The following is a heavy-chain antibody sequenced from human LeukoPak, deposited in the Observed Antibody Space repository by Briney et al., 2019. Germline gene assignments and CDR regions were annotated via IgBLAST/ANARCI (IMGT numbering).Heavy chain of an antibody. Sequence: GGSLRLXCAASGFTFSDYYMSWIRRAPGKGLEWVSYISSSGSTIYYAGSVKGRFTISRDNAKNSLYLQMNSLRAEDTAVYYCARDWGVVPAAPTVLSDYWGQGTLVTVSS. D-gene: IGHD2-2*01. CDR1: GFTFSDYY. CDR3: ARDWGVVPAAPTVLSDY. CDR2: ISSSGSTI. V-gene: IGHV3-11*04. J-gene: IGHJ4*02.